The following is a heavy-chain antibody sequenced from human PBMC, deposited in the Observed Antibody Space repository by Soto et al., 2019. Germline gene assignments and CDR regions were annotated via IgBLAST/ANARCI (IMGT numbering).Heavy chain of an antibody. V-gene: IGHV4-34*01. CDR1: GGSFSGYY. J-gene: IGHJ4*02. Sequence: SETLSLTCAVYGGSFSGYYWSWIRQPPGKGLEWIGEINHSGSTNYNPSLKSRVTISVDTSKNQFSLKLSSVTAADTAVYYCARVGRVVVPAAHFDYWGQGTLVTVSS. CDR2: INHSGST. D-gene: IGHD2-2*01. CDR3: ARVGRVVVPAAHFDY.